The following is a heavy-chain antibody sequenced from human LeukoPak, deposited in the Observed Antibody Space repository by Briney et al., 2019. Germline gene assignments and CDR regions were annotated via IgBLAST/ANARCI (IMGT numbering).Heavy chain of an antibody. CDR1: GFTFNNYW. CDR3: ARDRGSITMVRGVNYW. Sequence: GGSLRLSCAASGFTFNNYWMSWVRQAPGKGLEWVANIKQDGSEKYYVDSVKGRFTISRDNAKNSLYLQMNSLRAEDTAIYYCARDRGSITMVRGVNYWWGQGTLVTVSS. D-gene: IGHD3-10*01. J-gene: IGHJ4*02. V-gene: IGHV3-7*01. CDR2: IKQDGSEK.